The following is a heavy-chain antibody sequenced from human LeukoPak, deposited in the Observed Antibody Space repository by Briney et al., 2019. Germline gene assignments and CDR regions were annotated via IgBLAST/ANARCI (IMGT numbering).Heavy chain of an antibody. CDR1: GGSFGGYY. CDR3: ARDPYSSSWYFGCFDY. D-gene: IGHD6-13*01. Sequence: SETLSLTCAVYGGSFGGYYWSWIRQPPGEGLEWIGEINHSGSTNYNPSLKSRVTISVDTSKNQFSLKLSSVTAADTAVYYCARDPYSSSWYFGCFDYWGQGTLVTVSS. CDR2: INHSGST. J-gene: IGHJ4*02. V-gene: IGHV4-34*01.